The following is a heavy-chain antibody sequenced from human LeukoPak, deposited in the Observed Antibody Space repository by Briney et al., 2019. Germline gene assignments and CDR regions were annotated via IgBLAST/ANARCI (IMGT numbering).Heavy chain of an antibody. Sequence: GGSLRLSCTASGFTFGDYAMSWVRQAPGKGLEWVGSIRSKAYGGTTEYAASVKGRFTISRDDSKSIAYLQMNSLKTEDTAVYYCTRDIYNYYDSSGYLAGFDPWGQGTLVTVSS. CDR1: GFTFGDYA. D-gene: IGHD3-22*01. V-gene: IGHV3-49*04. J-gene: IGHJ5*02. CDR3: TRDIYNYYDSSGYLAGFDP. CDR2: IRSKAYGGTT.